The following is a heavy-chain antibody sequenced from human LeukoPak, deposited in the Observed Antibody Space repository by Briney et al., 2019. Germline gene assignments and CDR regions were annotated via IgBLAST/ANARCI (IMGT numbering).Heavy chain of an antibody. D-gene: IGHD6-6*01. J-gene: IGHJ4*02. CDR1: GFTFSSYG. V-gene: IGHV3-30*18. CDR3: AKDRSSSFDY. CDR2: ISYDGSNK. Sequence: GGSLRLSCAASGFTFSSYGMHWVRQAPGKGLEWVAVISYDGSNKYYADSVRGRFTISRDNSKNTLYLQMNSLRAEDTAVYYCAKDRSSSFDYWGQGTLVTVSS.